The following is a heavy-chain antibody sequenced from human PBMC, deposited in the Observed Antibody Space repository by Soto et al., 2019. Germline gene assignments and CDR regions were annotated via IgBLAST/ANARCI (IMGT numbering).Heavy chain of an antibody. D-gene: IGHD3-22*01. CDR2: IYYSGST. CDR1: GSISSYY. V-gene: IGHV4-59*01. CDR3: ARGWDYYDSSGYPFDP. J-gene: IGHJ5*02. Sequence: GSISSYYWSWIRQPPGKGLEWIGYIYYSGSTNYNPSLKSRVTISVDTSKNQFSLKLSSVTAADTAVYYCARGWDYYDSSGYPFDPWGQGTLVTVSS.